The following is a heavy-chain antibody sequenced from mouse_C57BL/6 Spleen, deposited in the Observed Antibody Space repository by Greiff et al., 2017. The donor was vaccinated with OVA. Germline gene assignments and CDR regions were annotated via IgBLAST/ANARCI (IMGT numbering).Heavy chain of an antibody. CDR2: INPSSGYT. CDR3: GRDYCGSSLGY. CDR1: GYTFTSYS. Sequence: QVQLQQSGAELVRPGASVKMSCKASGYTFTSYSMHWVKQRPGQGLEWIGDINPSSGYTKYNQKFKDKATLTADKSSSTAYMQLSSLTAEDSADYYGGRDYCGSSLGYWGQGTTLTVSS. J-gene: IGHJ2*01. D-gene: IGHD1-1*01. V-gene: IGHV1-4*01.